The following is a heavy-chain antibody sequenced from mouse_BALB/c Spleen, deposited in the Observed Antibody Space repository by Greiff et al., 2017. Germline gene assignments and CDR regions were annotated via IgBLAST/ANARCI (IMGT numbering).Heavy chain of an antibody. J-gene: IGHJ4*01. V-gene: IGHV14-3*02. D-gene: IGHD2-2*01. Sequence: EVQLQQSGAELVKPGASVKLSCTASGFNIKDTYMHWVKQRPEQGLEWIGRIDPANGNTKYDPKFQGKATITADTSSNTAYLQLSSLTSEDTAVYYCARPYGYDYYAMDYWGQGTSVTVSP. CDR1: GFNIKDTY. CDR2: IDPANGNT. CDR3: ARPYGYDYYAMDY.